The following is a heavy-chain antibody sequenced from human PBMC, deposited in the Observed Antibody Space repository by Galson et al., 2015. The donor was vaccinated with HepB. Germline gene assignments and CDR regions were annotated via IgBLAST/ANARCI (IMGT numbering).Heavy chain of an antibody. J-gene: IGHJ3*02. V-gene: IGHV4-39*01. CDR3: ARRTYYFYGSSGEDDAFDI. Sequence: SETLSLTCTASGGSISTNNYFWGWIRQPPGKGLEWLGIIYYSGSTYYNPSLKSRVTISVDTSKNQFSLKLSSVTAADTAVYYCARRTYYFYGSSGEDDAFDIWGQGTMVTVSS. CDR2: IYYSGST. D-gene: IGHD3-22*01. CDR1: GGSISTNNYF.